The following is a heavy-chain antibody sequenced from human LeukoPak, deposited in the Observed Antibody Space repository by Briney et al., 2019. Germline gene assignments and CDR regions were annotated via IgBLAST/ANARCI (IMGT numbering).Heavy chain of an antibody. Sequence: GASVKVSCKASGYTFTSYGISWVRQAPGQGLEWMGWINPNSGGTNYAQKFQGRVTMTRDTSISTAYMELSRLRSDDTAVYYCAREENYDSSGYRDFDYWGQGTLVTVSS. D-gene: IGHD3-22*01. CDR1: GYTFTSYG. CDR3: AREENYDSSGYRDFDY. V-gene: IGHV1-2*02. CDR2: INPNSGGT. J-gene: IGHJ4*02.